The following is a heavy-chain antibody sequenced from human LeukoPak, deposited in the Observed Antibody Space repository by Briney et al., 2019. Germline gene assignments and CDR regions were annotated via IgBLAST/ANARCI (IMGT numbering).Heavy chain of an antibody. V-gene: IGHV1-24*01. Sequence: ASVKVSCKVSGHTLTELSMHWVRQAPGKGLEWMGGFDPEDGETIYAQKFQGRVTMTEDTSTDTAYMELSSLRSEDTAVYYCATEKYYDSSLAPTGLNWGQGTLVTVSS. D-gene: IGHD3-22*01. CDR3: ATEKYYDSSLAPTGLN. CDR1: GHTLTELS. CDR2: FDPEDGET. J-gene: IGHJ4*02.